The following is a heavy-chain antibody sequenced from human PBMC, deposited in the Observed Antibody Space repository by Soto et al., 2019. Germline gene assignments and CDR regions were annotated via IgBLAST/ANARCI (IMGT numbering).Heavy chain of an antibody. V-gene: IGHV1-2*02. D-gene: IGHD1-1*01. CDR3: AKELATAKPEGVDF. CDR2: INPNSGGT. J-gene: IGHJ4*02. Sequence: AASVKVSCKASGYTFSDYYIHWVRQAPGQGLEWMGWINPNSGGTKYAPKFQGGVTMTRDTSITTAYMELSRLRSGDTAVYYCAKELATAKPEGVDFWGQGALVTVSS. CDR1: GYTFSDYY.